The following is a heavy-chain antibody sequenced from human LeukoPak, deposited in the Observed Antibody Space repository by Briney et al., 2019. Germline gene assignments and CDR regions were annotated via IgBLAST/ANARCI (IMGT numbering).Heavy chain of an antibody. CDR2: IYFSGNT. Sequence: SETLSLTCTVSGGSISNYFWSWIRQPPGKGLEWIGYIYFSGNTKYNPSLKSRVTISLDTSKNQFSLKLSSVTAADTAVYCCAQTPGRKFNFDSWGQGTLVTVSS. V-gene: IGHV4-59*08. J-gene: IGHJ4*02. CDR1: GGSISNYF. CDR3: AQTPGRKFNFDS. D-gene: IGHD2-15*01.